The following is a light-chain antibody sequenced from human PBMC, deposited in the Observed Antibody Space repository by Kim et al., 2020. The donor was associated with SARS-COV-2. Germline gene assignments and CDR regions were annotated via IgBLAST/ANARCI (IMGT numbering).Light chain of an antibody. V-gene: IGKV1-5*03. J-gene: IGKJ4*01. Sequence: ASVGDRVTITCRASQSITNWLAWYQQKLGRAPKLLIYMASTLESGVPSRFSGSGSGTDFTLTISSLQPDDSASYYCQQYNSYPLSFGGGTKVDIK. CDR2: MAS. CDR3: QQYNSYPLS. CDR1: QSITNW.